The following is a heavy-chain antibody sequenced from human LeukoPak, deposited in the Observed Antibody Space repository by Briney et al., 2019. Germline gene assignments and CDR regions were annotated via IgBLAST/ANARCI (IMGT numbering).Heavy chain of an antibody. J-gene: IGHJ6*03. CDR1: GCTFTSYD. Sequence: ASVKVSCKASGCTFTSYDINWVRQATGQGLEWMGWMNPNSGNTGYAQKFQGRVTMTRNTSIGTAYMELSSLRSEDTAVYYCARLLIAARPLYYYYMDVWGKGTTVTVSS. V-gene: IGHV1-8*01. CDR2: MNPNSGNT. D-gene: IGHD6-6*01. CDR3: ARLLIAARPLYYYYMDV.